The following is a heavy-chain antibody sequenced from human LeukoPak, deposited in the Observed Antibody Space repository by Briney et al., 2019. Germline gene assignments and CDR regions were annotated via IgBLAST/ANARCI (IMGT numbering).Heavy chain of an antibody. CDR2: ISTSGANT. D-gene: IGHD1-1*01. CDR1: GFTFTTHA. CDR3: AICPFDNCRGGFES. J-gene: IGHJ4*02. Sequence: PGGSLTLSCVVSGFTFTTHAMSWVRQAPGKGLEWVSSISTSGANTYYTTSVEGRFTISRDISKRTLYLRMTRLRADDAALYYCAICPFDNCRGGFESRGRGTQVTVSP. V-gene: IGHV3-23*01.